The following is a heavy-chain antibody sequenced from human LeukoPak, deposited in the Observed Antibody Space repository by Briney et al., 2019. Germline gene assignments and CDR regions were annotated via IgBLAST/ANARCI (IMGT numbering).Heavy chain of an antibody. Sequence: SVKVSCKASGGTFSSYAISWVRQAPGQGLEWMGGIIPIFGTANYAQRFQGRVTITADESTSTAYMELSSLRSEDTAVYYCAGVDYGDYTPYFDYWGQGTLVTVSS. CDR3: AGVDYGDYTPYFDY. CDR2: IIPIFGTA. V-gene: IGHV1-69*13. J-gene: IGHJ4*02. CDR1: GGTFSSYA. D-gene: IGHD4-17*01.